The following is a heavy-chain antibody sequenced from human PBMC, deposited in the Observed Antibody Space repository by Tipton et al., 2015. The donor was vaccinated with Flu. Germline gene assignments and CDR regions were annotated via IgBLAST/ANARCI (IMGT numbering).Heavy chain of an antibody. V-gene: IGHV4-39*07. J-gene: IGHJ1*01. D-gene: IGHD6-19*01. CDR2: IYSSGST. CDR1: GASISSRSYY. Sequence: TLSLTCTVSGASISSRSYYWGWIRQPPGKGLEWIGCIYSSGSTYYNPSLKSRVTISIDTSKNQFSLRLSSVTAADTAVYYCVREKDSSGSEYFQHWGQGTLVTVSS. CDR3: VREKDSSGSEYFQH.